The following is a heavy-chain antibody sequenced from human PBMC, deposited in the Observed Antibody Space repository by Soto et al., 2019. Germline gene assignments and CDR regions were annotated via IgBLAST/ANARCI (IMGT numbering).Heavy chain of an antibody. CDR3: ARSYYYDSSANYWYFDL. CDR1: GGTFSSYA. CDR2: IIPIFGTA. D-gene: IGHD3-22*01. V-gene: IGHV1-69*13. Sequence: ASVKVSCKASGGTFSSYAISWVRQAPGQGLEWMGGIIPIFGTANYAQKFQGRVTITADESTSTAYMELSSLRSEDTAVYYCARSYYYDSSANYWYFDLWGRGTLVTVS. J-gene: IGHJ2*01.